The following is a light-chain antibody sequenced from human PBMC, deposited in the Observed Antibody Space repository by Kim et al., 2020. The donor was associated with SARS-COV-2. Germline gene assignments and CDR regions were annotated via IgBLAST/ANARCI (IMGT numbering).Light chain of an antibody. Sequence: SSELTQDHYVSVALGHTVTITCQGDSLRTYFTSWYRQKPRQAPVLVIYGKNNRPSGVPDRFSGSISENTAYLTITGAQAEDEADYYCNSRDSTGDLVIFGGGTQLTVL. CDR2: GKN. V-gene: IGLV3-19*01. CDR1: SLRTYF. CDR3: NSRDSTGDLVI. J-gene: IGLJ2*01.